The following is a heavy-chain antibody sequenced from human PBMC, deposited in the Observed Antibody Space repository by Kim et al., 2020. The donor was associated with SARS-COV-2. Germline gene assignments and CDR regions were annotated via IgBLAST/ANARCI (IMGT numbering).Heavy chain of an antibody. CDR2: IFSNDEK. D-gene: IGHD5-18*01. V-gene: IGHV2-26*01. CDR3: ARIQVWLLPEPSGGMDV. Sequence: SGPTLVEPTETLTLTCTVSGFSLSNVRMGVSWIRQPPGKALEWLAHIFSNDEKSYKTTLQGRLTISKDTSKNQVVLTMTNMDPVDTATYFCARIQVWLLPEPSGGMDVWGQGTTVIVSS. CDR1: GFSLSNVRMG. J-gene: IGHJ6*02.